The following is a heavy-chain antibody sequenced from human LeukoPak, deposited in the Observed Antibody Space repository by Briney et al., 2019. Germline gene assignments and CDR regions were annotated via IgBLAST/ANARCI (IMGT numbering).Heavy chain of an antibody. D-gene: IGHD3-10*01. CDR1: GFTFSSFS. V-gene: IGHV3-23*01. CDR2: ISGSGGST. J-gene: IGHJ4*02. CDR3: AAGGSGSYHY. Sequence: QPGGSLRLSCAASGFTFSSFSMSGVRQAPGKGLEWVSAISGSGGSTYYADSVKGRFTISRDNSKNTLYLQMNSLRAQDTAVYYCAAGGSGSYHYWGPGTLVTVSS.